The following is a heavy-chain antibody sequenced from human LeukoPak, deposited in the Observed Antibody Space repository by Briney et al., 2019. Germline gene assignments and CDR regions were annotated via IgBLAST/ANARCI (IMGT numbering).Heavy chain of an antibody. CDR3: ARDLEGYSSGWTHFQH. Sequence: GGSLRLSCAASGFTFSSYAMHWVRQAPGKGLEWVAVISYDGSNKYYADSVKGRFTISRDNSKNTLYLQMNSLRAEDTAVYYCARDLEGYSSGWTHFQHWSQGTLVTVSS. D-gene: IGHD6-19*01. CDR2: ISYDGSNK. J-gene: IGHJ1*01. CDR1: GFTFSSYA. V-gene: IGHV3-30*04.